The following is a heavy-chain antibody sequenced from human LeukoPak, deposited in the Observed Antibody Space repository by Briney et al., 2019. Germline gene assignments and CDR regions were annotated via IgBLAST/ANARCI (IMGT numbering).Heavy chain of an antibody. D-gene: IGHD6-13*01. V-gene: IGHV4-34*01. CDR2: INHSGST. CDR3: ARGAEAAAGIYFDY. J-gene: IGHJ4*02. Sequence: SETLSLTCAVYGESLSGYYWSWIRQPPGKGLEWIGEINHSGSTNYNTSLKSRVTISVDTSKNQYSLKLSSMTGADTDVYYCARGAEAAAGIYFDYWGQGTLVTVSS. CDR1: GESLSGYY.